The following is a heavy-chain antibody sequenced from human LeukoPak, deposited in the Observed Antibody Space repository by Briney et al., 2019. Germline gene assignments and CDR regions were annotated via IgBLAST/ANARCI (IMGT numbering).Heavy chain of an antibody. D-gene: IGHD6-19*01. CDR3: ARDILKTAVAGTALFYY. Sequence: ASVKVSCKASGYTFTSYYMHWARQAPGQGLEWMGIINPSGGSTSYAQKFQGRVTMTRDTSTSTVYMELSSLRSEDTAVYYCARDILKTAVAGTALFYYWGQGTLVTVSS. J-gene: IGHJ4*02. CDR2: INPSGGST. CDR1: GYTFTSYY. V-gene: IGHV1-46*01.